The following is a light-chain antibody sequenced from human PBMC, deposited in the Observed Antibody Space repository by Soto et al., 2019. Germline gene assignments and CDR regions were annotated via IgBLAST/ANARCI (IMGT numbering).Light chain of an antibody. CDR1: QSLVHSDGNTY. CDR2: KVS. V-gene: IGKV2-30*02. J-gene: IGKJ1*01. Sequence: DIVMTQSPLSLPVTLGQPASIYCRSSQSLVHSDGNTYLNWLQQRPGQSPRRLIYKVSNRDSGVPDRFSGSGSATDFTLTLSRVEAEAVGVHYCVQGPKWPRALGQGSKLDIK. CDR3: VQGPKWPRA.